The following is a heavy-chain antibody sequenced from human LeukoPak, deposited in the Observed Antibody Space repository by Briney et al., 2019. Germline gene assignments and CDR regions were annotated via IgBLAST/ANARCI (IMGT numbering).Heavy chain of an antibody. V-gene: IGHV4-59*01. CDR3: AREAATSFDY. D-gene: IGHD2-15*01. Sequence: SETLSLTCTVSGGSISSYYWSWIRQPPGKGLEWIGYIYYSGNTNYNPSLKSRVTISVDTSKNQFSLKLSSVTAADTAVYYCAREAATSFDYWGQGTLVTVSS. CDR1: GGSISSYY. CDR2: IYYSGNT. J-gene: IGHJ4*02.